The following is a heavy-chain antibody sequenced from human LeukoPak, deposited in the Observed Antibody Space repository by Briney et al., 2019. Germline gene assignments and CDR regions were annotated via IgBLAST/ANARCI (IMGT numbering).Heavy chain of an antibody. V-gene: IGHV4-4*07. Sequence: TSETLSLTCTVSGGSISSYYWSWIRQPAGKGLEWIGRIYTSGSTNYNPSLKSRVTMLVDTSKNQFSLKLSSVTAADTAVYYCARDVDTAMVGSPFNYWGQGTLVTVSS. CDR3: ARDVDTAMVGSPFNY. J-gene: IGHJ4*02. CDR1: GGSISSYY. D-gene: IGHD5-18*01. CDR2: IYTSGST.